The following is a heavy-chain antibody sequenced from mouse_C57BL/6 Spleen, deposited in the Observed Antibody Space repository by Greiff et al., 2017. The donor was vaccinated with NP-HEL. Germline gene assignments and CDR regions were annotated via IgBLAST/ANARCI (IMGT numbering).Heavy chain of an antibody. CDR3: ARDGAYYYGSSSVYFDY. J-gene: IGHJ2*01. Sequence: DVKLVESGGGLVKPGGSLKLSCAASGFTFSSYAMSWVRQTPEKRLEWVATISDGGSYTYYPDNVKGRFTISRDNAKNNLYLQMSHLKSEDTAMYYCARDGAYYYGSSSVYFDYWGQGTTLTVSS. V-gene: IGHV5-4*01. CDR2: ISDGGSYT. D-gene: IGHD1-1*01. CDR1: GFTFSSYA.